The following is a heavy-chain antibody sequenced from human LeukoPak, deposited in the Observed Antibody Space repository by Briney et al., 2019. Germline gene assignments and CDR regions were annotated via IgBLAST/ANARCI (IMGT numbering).Heavy chain of an antibody. CDR3: ARDQKHDNGDYAAYFDY. CDR2: IYSGGNT. CDR1: GFTFSSNY. D-gene: IGHD4-17*01. J-gene: IGHJ4*02. V-gene: IGHV3-66*01. Sequence: HPGGSLRLSCEVSGFTFSSNYMSWVRQAPGKGLEWVSVIYSGGNTYYAGSVKGRFTISRDNYKNMVYLQMDSLRAEDTAVYYCARDQKHDNGDYAAYFDYWGQGTLVTVSS.